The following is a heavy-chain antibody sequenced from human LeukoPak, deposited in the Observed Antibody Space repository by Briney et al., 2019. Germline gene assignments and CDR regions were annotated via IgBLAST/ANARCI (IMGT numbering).Heavy chain of an antibody. V-gene: IGHV3-23*01. J-gene: IGHJ4*02. CDR2: ISGSGGST. CDR3: AKRGYDSSGYYGYFDY. CDR1: GFTVSSNE. D-gene: IGHD3-22*01. Sequence: PGGSLRLSCAASGFTVSSNEMSWVRQAPGKGLEWVSVISGSGGSTYYADSVKGRFTISRDNSKNTLYLQMNSLRAEDTAAYYCAKRGYDSSGYYGYFDYWGQGILVTVSS.